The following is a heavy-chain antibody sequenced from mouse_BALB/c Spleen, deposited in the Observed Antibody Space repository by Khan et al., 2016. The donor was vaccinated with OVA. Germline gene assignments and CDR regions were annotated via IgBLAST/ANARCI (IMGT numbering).Heavy chain of an antibody. CDR1: GYTFTSYW. V-gene: IGHV1S41*01. CDR3: TRSSYCGRGLNAMDY. J-gene: IGHJ4*01. D-gene: IGHD1-1*01. Sequence: LVEPGASVKLSCKASGYTFTSYWINWIKERPGQGLEWIGQLGPGSGSAYYNELFTGKATLSVDPSSSTVYIQLRSLSSEDSAVYCCTRSSYCGRGLNAMDYWGQGTSVTVTT. CDR2: LGPGSGSA.